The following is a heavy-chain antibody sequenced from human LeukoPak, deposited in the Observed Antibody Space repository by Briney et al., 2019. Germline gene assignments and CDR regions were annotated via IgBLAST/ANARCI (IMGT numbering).Heavy chain of an antibody. CDR3: ARVITYFDY. Sequence: GGSLRLSCAGSGFTFSSYWMPWVRQAPGKGLEWVSRIRGDGNDASYADSVKGRFTISRDNAKNTLYLQMNSLRAEDTAVYYCARVITYFDYWGQGILVTVSS. V-gene: IGHV3-74*01. J-gene: IGHJ4*02. CDR1: GFTFSSYW. CDR2: IRGDGNDA. D-gene: IGHD3-22*01.